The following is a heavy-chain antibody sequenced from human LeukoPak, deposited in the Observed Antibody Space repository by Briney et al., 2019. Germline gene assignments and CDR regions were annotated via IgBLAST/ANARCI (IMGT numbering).Heavy chain of an antibody. J-gene: IGHJ6*04. CDR2: IIPIFGTA. V-gene: IGHV1-69*13. D-gene: IGHD5-24*01. CDR3: ARYGSRDGDYYYYGMDV. CDR1: GGTFSSYA. Sequence: ASVKVSCKASGGTFSSYAISWVRQAPGQGLEWMGGIIPIFGTANYAQKFQGRVTITADESTSTAYMELSSLRSEDTAVYYCARYGSRDGDYYYYGMDVWGKGTTVTVFS.